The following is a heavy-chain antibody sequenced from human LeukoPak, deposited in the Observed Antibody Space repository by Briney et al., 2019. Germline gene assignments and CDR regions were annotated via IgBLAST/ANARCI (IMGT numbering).Heavy chain of an antibody. CDR3: ARRYDSRGPVTFDF. D-gene: IGHD3-22*01. J-gene: IGHJ3*01. CDR1: GYTFTDHT. Sequence: ASVKVSCEASGYTFTDHTIHWVRQAPGQGLEWMGWINPNIGTTNYAKRFQGRLTVTRDTSINTSFMELSSLNPDDTAVFYCARRYDSRGPVTFDFWGQGTLVTVSS. V-gene: IGHV1-2*02. CDR2: INPNIGTT.